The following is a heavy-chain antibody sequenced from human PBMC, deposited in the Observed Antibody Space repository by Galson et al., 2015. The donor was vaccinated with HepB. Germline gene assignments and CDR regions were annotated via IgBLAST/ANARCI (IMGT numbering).Heavy chain of an antibody. CDR2: ITSSGGNS. J-gene: IGHJ4*02. V-gene: IGHV3-23*01. D-gene: IGHD2-15*01. CDR1: GFSFTRYA. Sequence: SLRLSCAASGFSFTRYAMTWVRQAPGKGLEWVSSITSSGGNSYYTDSVNGRFTVSRDNSKNTLLLQLNSLRAEETAMYFCAKDGIMVANNPYHFHYWGQGTLVTVSS. CDR3: AKDGIMVANNPYHFHY.